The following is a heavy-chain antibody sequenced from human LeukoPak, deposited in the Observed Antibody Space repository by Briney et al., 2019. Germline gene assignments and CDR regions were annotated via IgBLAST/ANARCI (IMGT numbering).Heavy chain of an antibody. CDR1: GFTFDDYG. CDR2: INSDGSST. D-gene: IGHD3-22*01. CDR3: ARDHSEYYYDSSGYYYGH. Sequence: GGSLRLSCAASGFTFDDYGMSWVRQAPGKGLVWVSHINSDGSSTSYADSVKGRFTISRDNAKNTLYLQMNSLRAEDTAVYYCARDHSEYYYDSSGYYYGHWGQGTLVTVSS. J-gene: IGHJ4*02. V-gene: IGHV3-74*01.